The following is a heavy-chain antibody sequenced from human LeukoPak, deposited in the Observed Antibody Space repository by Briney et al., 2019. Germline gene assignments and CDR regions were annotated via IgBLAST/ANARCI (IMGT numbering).Heavy chain of an antibody. CDR2: IYTSGST. CDR1: GGSISSYY. CDR3: ARSGCSGGSCYPSLWFDP. Sequence: SETLSLACTVSGGSISSYYWSWIRQPAGKGLEWIGRIYTSGSTNYNPSLKSRVTMSVDTSKNQFSLKLSSVTAADTAVYYCARSGCSGGSCYPSLWFDPWGQGTLVTVSS. V-gene: IGHV4-4*07. D-gene: IGHD2-15*01. J-gene: IGHJ5*02.